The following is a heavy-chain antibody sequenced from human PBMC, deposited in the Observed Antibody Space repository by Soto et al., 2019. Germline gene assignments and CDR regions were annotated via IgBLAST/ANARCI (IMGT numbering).Heavy chain of an antibody. CDR3: ARGTIDYGDYFFFDY. CDR2: IYYSGST. J-gene: IGHJ4*02. Sequence: NPSETLSLTCTVSGGSISSYYWSWIRQPPGKGLEWIGYIYYSGSTNYNPSLKSRVTISVDTSKNQFSLKLSSVTAADTAVYYCARGTIDYGDYFFFDYWGQGTLVTVSS. V-gene: IGHV4-59*12. D-gene: IGHD4-17*01. CDR1: GGSISSYY.